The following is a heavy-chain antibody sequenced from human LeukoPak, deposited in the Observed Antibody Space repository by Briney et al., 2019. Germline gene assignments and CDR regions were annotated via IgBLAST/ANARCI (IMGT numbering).Heavy chain of an antibody. V-gene: IGHV1-8*01. CDR3: ARAPLLRFLEWLPPDY. D-gene: IGHD3-3*01. Sequence: ASVKVSCKASGYTFTSYDINWVRQATGQGLEWMGWMNPNSGNTGYAQKFQDRVTITRNTSISTAYMELSSLRSEDTAVYYCARAPLLRFLEWLPPDYWGQGTLVTVSS. CDR1: GYTFTSYD. CDR2: MNPNSGNT. J-gene: IGHJ4*02.